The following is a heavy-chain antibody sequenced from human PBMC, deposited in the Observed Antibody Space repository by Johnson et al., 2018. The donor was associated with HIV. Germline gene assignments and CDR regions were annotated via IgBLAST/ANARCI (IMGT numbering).Heavy chain of an antibody. CDR3: ARDCTGGVCLNDAFDI. CDR1: GFTFSSYE. Sequence: VQLVESGGGLVQPGGSLRLSCAASGFTFSSYEMNWVRQAPGKGLEWVSYISSSGSTIYYADSVKGRFTISRDNAKNSLYLQMNSLRAEDTAVYYCARDCTGGVCLNDAFDIWGQGTMVTVSS. D-gene: IGHD2-8*02. J-gene: IGHJ3*02. CDR2: ISSSGSTI. V-gene: IGHV3-48*03.